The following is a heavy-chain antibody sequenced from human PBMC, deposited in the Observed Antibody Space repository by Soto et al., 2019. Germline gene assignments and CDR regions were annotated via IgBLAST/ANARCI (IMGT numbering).Heavy chain of an antibody. CDR3: AKDLRPILAAAHTVDY. J-gene: IGHJ4*02. CDR1: GFTFSSYA. V-gene: IGHV3-23*01. Sequence: GGSLRLSCAASGFTFSSYAMSWVRQAPGKGLEWVSAISGSGGSTYYADSVKGRFTISRDNSKNKLYLQVNSLRAEDTAVYYCAKDLRPILAAAHTVDYWGQGNLVTVSS. D-gene: IGHD6-13*01. CDR2: ISGSGGST.